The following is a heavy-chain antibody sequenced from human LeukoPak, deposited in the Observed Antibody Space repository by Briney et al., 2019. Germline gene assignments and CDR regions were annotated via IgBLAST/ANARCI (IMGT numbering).Heavy chain of an antibody. CDR3: AKEIAAIGIPVVDY. CDR2: ISSGGDP. Sequence: GGSLRLSCAASGFTFSNYAMSWVRQAPGKGLEWVSGISSGGDPFYPDSVKGRFTISRDNSKNTLYLQMNSLRAADTAIYYCAKEIAAIGIPVVDYWGQGTLVTVSS. V-gene: IGHV3-23*01. D-gene: IGHD6-13*01. CDR1: GFTFSNYA. J-gene: IGHJ4*02.